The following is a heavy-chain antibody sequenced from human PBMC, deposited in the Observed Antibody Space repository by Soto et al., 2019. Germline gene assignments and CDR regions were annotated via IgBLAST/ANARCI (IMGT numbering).Heavy chain of an antibody. CDR3: ARDGYYYGSGSYYPPTTYYYMDV. V-gene: IGHV3-33*01. CDR1: GFTFSSYG. Sequence: GGSLRLSCAASGFTFSSYGMHWVRQAPGKGLEWVAVIWYDGSNKYYADSVKGRFTISRDNSKNTLYLQMNSLRAEDTAVYYCARDGYYYGSGSYYPPTTYYYMDVWGKGTTVTVSS. D-gene: IGHD3-10*01. CDR2: IWYDGSNK. J-gene: IGHJ6*03.